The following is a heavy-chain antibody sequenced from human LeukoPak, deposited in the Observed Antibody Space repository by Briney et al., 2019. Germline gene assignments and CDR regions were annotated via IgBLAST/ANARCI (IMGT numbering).Heavy chain of an antibody. CDR1: GFTFSSYD. V-gene: IGHV3-13*01. CDR3: AKELDAFDI. Sequence: GGSLRLSCAASGFTFSSYDMHWVRQATGKGLEWVSAIGTAGDTYYADSVKGRFTISRDNSKNTLYLQMNSLRAEDTAVYYCAKELDAFDIWGQGTMVTVSS. CDR2: IGTAGDT. J-gene: IGHJ3*02. D-gene: IGHD1-1*01.